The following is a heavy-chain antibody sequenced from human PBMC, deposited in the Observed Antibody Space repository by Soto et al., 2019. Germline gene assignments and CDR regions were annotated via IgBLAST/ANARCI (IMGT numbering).Heavy chain of an antibody. Sequence: SDTLSLTCTVSGGSISGYYWSWVRHPPGKGLEWIAYGLRPDYTGYNPSLRNRVTISSDTSKNHFSLRLISVTAADTAVYYCVAGPDRAKSAYWGQGTLVTVSS. V-gene: IGHV4-59*01. J-gene: IGHJ4*01. CDR1: GGSISGYY. CDR3: VAGPDRAKSAY. CDR2: GLRPDYT.